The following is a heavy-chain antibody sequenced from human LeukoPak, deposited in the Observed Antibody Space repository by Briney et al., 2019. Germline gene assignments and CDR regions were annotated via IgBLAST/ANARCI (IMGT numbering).Heavy chain of an antibody. Sequence: SGGSLRLSCVASGFTFSDYWIHWVRQAPGEGLAWVSRITHDGDSTEYADSVKGRFTTSRDNAKNTVYLQLNSLRAEDTAVYYCARDSGVATPLDYWGQGALVTVSS. V-gene: IGHV3-74*03. CDR1: GFTFSDYW. CDR3: ARDSGVATPLDY. CDR2: ITHDGDST. D-gene: IGHD2-15*01. J-gene: IGHJ4*02.